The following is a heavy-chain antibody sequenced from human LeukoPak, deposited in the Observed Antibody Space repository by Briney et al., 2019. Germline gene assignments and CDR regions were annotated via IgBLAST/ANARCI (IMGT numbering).Heavy chain of an antibody. J-gene: IGHJ4*02. CDR3: ARGSQYSSGNFDY. CDR1: GGSISSYY. V-gene: IGHV4-59*01. D-gene: IGHD6-19*01. Sequence: SETLSLTCTVSGGSISSYYWSWIRQPPGKGLEWIGYIYYSGSTNYNPSLKSRVTISVDTSKNQFSLKLSSVTAADTAVYYCARGSQYSSGNFDYWGQGTLVTVSS. CDR2: IYYSGST.